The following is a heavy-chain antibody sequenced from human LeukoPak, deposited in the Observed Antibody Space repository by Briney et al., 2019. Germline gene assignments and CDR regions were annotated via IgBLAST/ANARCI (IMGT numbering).Heavy chain of an antibody. Sequence: GGSLRLSCAASGFTFSGYSMNWVRQAPGKGLEWVSSISSSSSYIYYADSVKGRFTISRDNAKNSLYLQMNSLRAEGTAVYYCASAYSSSSPVDYWGQGTLVTVSS. CDR1: GFTFSGYS. CDR2: ISSSSSYI. D-gene: IGHD6-6*01. J-gene: IGHJ4*02. CDR3: ASAYSSSSPVDY. V-gene: IGHV3-21*01.